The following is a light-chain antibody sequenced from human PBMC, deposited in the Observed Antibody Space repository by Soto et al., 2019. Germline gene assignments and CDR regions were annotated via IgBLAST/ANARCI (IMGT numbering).Light chain of an antibody. CDR2: AAS. V-gene: IGKV3-20*01. CDR1: QNVDSNY. CDR3: RQYDYLSWT. J-gene: IGKJ1*01. Sequence: EIELTQSPGTLSLSPGDRATISCRASQNVDSNYVAWYQKQPGQATRIIIFAASGRATGLPDRFSGSGSSTNDSLTISRLEPEDDSVYYCRQYDYLSWTFGQGTKVDIK.